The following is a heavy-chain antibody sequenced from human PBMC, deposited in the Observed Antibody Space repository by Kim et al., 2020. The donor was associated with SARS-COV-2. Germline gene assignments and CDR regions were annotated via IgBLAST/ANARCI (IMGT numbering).Heavy chain of an antibody. V-gene: IGHV1-46*01. CDR3: ARGNYYGSGSYLFYFDY. D-gene: IGHD3-10*01. Sequence: KFQGRVTMTRDTSTSTVYMELSSLRSEDTAVYYCARGNYYGSGSYLFYFDYWGQGTLVTVSS. J-gene: IGHJ4*02.